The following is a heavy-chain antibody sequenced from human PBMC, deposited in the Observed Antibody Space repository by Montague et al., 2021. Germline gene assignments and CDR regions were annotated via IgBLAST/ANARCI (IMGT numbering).Heavy chain of an antibody. CDR2: ISETGGTR. CDR1: GFIFSDCE. D-gene: IGHD2-15*01. J-gene: IGHJ4*02. CDR3: ARDPAATSTGLED. V-gene: IGHV3-48*03. Sequence: SLRLSCAGSGFIFSDCETNWVRQAPGKGLEWVAFISETGGTRFYADSVKGRFTISRDDAKNSLYLQMTSLRVDDTAVYYCARDPAATSTGLEDWGQGTLVTVSS.